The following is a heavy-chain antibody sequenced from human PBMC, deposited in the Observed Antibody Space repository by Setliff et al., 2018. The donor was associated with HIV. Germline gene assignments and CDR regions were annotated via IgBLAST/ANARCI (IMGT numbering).Heavy chain of an antibody. Sequence: GGSLRLSCAASGFTVSSNYMSWVRQAPGKGLEWVSVIYSGGSTYYADSVKGRFTISRDNSKNTLYLQMNSLRAEDTALYYCARAHDNHDSSGYSHDSWGQGSLVTVSS. J-gene: IGHJ4*02. CDR2: IYSGGST. CDR3: ARAHDNHDSSGYSHDS. CDR1: GFTVSSNY. V-gene: IGHV3-53*01. D-gene: IGHD3-22*01.